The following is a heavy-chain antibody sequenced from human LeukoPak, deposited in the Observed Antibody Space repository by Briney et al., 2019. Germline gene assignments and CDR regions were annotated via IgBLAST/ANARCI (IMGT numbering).Heavy chain of an antibody. CDR3: ARDRITFGGAPLTPYY. D-gene: IGHD3-16*01. CDR1: GSTFTSYG. J-gene: IGHJ4*02. CDR2: ISAYNGNT. Sequence: ASVKVSCKASGSTFTSYGISWVRQAPGQGLEWMGWISAYNGNTNYAQKLQGRVTMTTDTSTSTAYMELRSLRSDDTAVYYCARDRITFGGAPLTPYYWGQGTLVTVSS. V-gene: IGHV1-18*01.